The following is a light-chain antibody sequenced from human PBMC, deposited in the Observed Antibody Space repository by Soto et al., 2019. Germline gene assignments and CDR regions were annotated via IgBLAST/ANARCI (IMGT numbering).Light chain of an antibody. CDR2: DSS. J-gene: IGKJ1*01. V-gene: IGKV3-20*01. Sequence: EIVLAQSPATLSFSPGERATLSCRASHSLSSNFLAWYQQKPGQPPRLLIYDSSTRATGFPDRFSGSGSGTDFTLTIIRLEPEDFAVYYCQQYDKWPRTFGQGTKVDI. CDR1: HSLSSNF. CDR3: QQYDKWPRT.